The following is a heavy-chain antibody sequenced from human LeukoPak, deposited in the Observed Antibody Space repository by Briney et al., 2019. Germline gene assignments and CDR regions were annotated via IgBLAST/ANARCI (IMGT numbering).Heavy chain of an antibody. D-gene: IGHD3-10*01. V-gene: IGHV4-34*01. CDR3: ARGDITMVRGVPDYGMDV. CDR2: INHSGST. CDR1: GGSFSGYY. J-gene: IGHJ6*02. Sequence: SETLSLTCAVYGGSFSGYYWSWIRQPPGKGLEWIGEINHSGSTNYNPSLKSRVTISVDTSKNQFSLKLSSVTAADTAVYYCARGDITMVRGVPDYGMDVWGQGTTVTVSS.